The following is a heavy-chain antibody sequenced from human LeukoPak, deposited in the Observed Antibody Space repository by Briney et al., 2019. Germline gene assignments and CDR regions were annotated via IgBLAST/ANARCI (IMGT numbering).Heavy chain of an antibody. CDR2: INHSGST. J-gene: IGHJ3*02. Sequence: SETLSLTCAVYGGSFSGYYWSWIRQPPGKGLEWIGEINHSGSTNYNPSLKSRVTISVDTSKNQYSLQLSSVTAADTAVYYCARGELYSGSYSDAFDIWGQGTMVTVSS. CDR1: GGSFSGYY. V-gene: IGHV4-34*01. D-gene: IGHD1-26*01. CDR3: ARGELYSGSYSDAFDI.